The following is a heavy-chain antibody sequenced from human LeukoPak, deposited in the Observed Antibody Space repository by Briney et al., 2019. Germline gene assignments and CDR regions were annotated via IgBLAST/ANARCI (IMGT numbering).Heavy chain of an antibody. Sequence: ASVKVSCKASGYTFTSYYMHWVRQAPGQGLEWMGIINPSGGSTSYAQKFQGRVTMTRDTSTSTVYMELSSLRSEDTAVYYCARLRLGYDFWSGSYNWFDPWGQGTLVTVSS. J-gene: IGHJ5*02. V-gene: IGHV1-46*01. CDR3: ARLRLGYDFWSGSYNWFDP. D-gene: IGHD3-3*01. CDR1: GYTFTSYY. CDR2: INPSGGST.